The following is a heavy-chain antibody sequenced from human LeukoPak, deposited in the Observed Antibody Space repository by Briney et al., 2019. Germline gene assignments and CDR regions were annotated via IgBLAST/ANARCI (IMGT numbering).Heavy chain of an antibody. CDR3: AGGPNYYDSSGYSDY. J-gene: IGHJ4*02. D-gene: IGHD3-22*01. CDR2: INHSGST. V-gene: IGHV4-34*01. Sequence: SETLSLTCAVYGGSFSGYYWSWIRQPPGKGLEWIGGINHSGSTNYNPSLKGRVTISVDTSKNQFSLKLSSVTAADTAVYYCAGGPNYYDSSGYSDYWGQGTLVTVSS. CDR1: GGSFSGYY.